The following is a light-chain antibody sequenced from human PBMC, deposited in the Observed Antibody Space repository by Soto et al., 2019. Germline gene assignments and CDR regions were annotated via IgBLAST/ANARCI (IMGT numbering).Light chain of an antibody. CDR3: QQYGGSPRT. Sequence: IVFTHSPGTLSLSPGERATLSCRASQSVSSSSLAWYQQKRGQAPRLLIHDASSRATGIPDRFSGSGSGTDFTLTISRXEPEDFAVDYCQQYGGSPRTLGQGTKVDIK. CDR1: QSVSSSS. V-gene: IGKV3-20*01. CDR2: DAS. J-gene: IGKJ1*01.